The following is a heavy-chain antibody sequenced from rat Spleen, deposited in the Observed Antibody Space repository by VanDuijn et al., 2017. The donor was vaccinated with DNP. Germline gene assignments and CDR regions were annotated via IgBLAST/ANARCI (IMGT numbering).Heavy chain of an antibody. CDR3: AKDKSSYYYSGYFDY. CDR1: GFIFSNHW. V-gene: IGHV5-31*01. D-gene: IGHD1-1*01. CDR2: ITNNGDRT. J-gene: IGHJ2*01. Sequence: EVQLVESGGGPVQPGRSLKLSCVASGFIFSNHWMTWIRQAPGKGLEWVASITNNGDRTYYSDSVKGRFSISRDNAKSTLYLQMDSLRSEDTATYYCAKDKSSYYYSGYFDYWGQGVMVTVSS.